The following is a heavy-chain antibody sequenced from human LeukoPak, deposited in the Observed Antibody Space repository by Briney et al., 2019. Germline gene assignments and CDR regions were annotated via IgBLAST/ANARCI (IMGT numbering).Heavy chain of an antibody. V-gene: IGHV3-48*02. CDR3: ARDAGYTYAFDI. CDR2: ISSSSDSI. J-gene: IGHJ3*02. Sequence: GGSLRLSCAASGFTFSSYAMNWVRQAPGKGLEWVSYISSSSDSIYYADSVKGRFTVSRDNAKNSLYLQMNSLRDEDTAVYYCARDAGYTYAFDIWGQGTMVTVSS. D-gene: IGHD5-18*01. CDR1: GFTFSSYA.